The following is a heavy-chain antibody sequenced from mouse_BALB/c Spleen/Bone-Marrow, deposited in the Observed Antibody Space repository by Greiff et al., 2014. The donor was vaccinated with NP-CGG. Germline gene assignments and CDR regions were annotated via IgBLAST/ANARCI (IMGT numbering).Heavy chain of an antibody. CDR2: IYPSDSYT. CDR3: TRWLPYAIDY. D-gene: IGHD2-2*01. CDR1: GYTFTNYW. J-gene: IGHJ4*01. V-gene: IGHV1S126*01. Sequence: QVQLKESGAELVRPGASVKLSCKASGYTFTNYWINWVKQRPGQGLEWIGNIYPSDSYTNYNQKFKDKATLTVDKSSSTAYMQLSSPTSEDSAVYYCTRWLPYAIDYWGQGTSVTVSS.